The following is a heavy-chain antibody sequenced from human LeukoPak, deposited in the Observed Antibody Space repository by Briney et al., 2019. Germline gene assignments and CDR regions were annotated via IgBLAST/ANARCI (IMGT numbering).Heavy chain of an antibody. Sequence: GGSLRLSCAASGFTFSNYAMTWVRQAPGKGLVWVSRINSDGSSTSYADSVKGRFTISRDNAKNTLYLQMNSLRAEDTAVYYCARDPHYYDSSGPVGLDRYYYYYYYMDVWGKGTTVTVSS. V-gene: IGHV3-74*01. D-gene: IGHD3-22*01. CDR3: ARDPHYYDSSGPVGLDRYYYYYYYMDV. CDR1: GFTFSNYA. CDR2: INSDGSST. J-gene: IGHJ6*03.